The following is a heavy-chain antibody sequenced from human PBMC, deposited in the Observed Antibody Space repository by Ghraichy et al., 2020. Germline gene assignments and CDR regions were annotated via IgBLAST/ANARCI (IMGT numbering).Heavy chain of an antibody. V-gene: IGHV4-59*01. CDR1: GGSISNYY. CDR3: ARDTTGLAANFDY. J-gene: IGHJ4*02. D-gene: IGHD6-13*01. CDR2: IYYTGST. Sequence: SQTLSLTCSVFGGSISNYYWSWIRQPPGKGLEWMAYIYYTGSTNYNPSLKSRVTLSLDTSKNQFSLKLNSVTAADTAVYYCARDTTGLAANFDYWGRGLLVTVSS.